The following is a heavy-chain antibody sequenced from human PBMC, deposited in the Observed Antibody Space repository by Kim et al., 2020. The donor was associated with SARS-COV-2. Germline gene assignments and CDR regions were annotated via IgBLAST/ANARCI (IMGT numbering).Heavy chain of an antibody. CDR1: GYTFTSYA. D-gene: IGHD3-3*01. V-gene: IGHV7-4-1*02. Sequence: ASVKVSCKASGYTFTSYAMNWVRQAPGQGLEWMGWINTNTGNPTYAQGFTGRFVFSLDTSVSTAYLQISSLKAEDTAVYYCARGKTRFWSGYYPVSEFDYWGQGTLVTVSS. CDR2: INTNTGNP. J-gene: IGHJ4*02. CDR3: ARGKTRFWSGYYPVSEFDY.